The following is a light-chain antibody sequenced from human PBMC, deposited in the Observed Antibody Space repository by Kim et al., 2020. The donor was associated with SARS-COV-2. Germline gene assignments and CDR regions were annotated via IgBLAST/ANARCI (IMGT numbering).Light chain of an antibody. CDR2: AAS. CDR3: QQYATSPRT. V-gene: IGKV3-20*01. J-gene: IGKJ1*01. Sequence: APGERAPLSCRASQSVSITCLAWYQQKPGQAPRLLIYAASSRATGIPDRFSGSGSGTDFTLTISRLEPEDCAVFYCQQYATSPRTFGQGTKVDIK. CDR1: QSVSITC.